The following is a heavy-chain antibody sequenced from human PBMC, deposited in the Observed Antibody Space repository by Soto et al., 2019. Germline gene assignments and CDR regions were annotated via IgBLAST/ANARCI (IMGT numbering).Heavy chain of an antibody. CDR1: GGSITSHY. CDR2: INYSGST. Sequence: QVQLQESGPGLVKPSETLSLTCTVSGGSITSHYWSWVRQPPGEGLEWIGYINYSGSTKYSPSLKRRVTMSLDTSKNQLSLRLSSVTAADTAVYYCATAITVRRSLFDYWGQGALVTVSS. CDR3: ATAITVRRSLFDY. D-gene: IGHD1-20*01. V-gene: IGHV4-59*11. J-gene: IGHJ4*02.